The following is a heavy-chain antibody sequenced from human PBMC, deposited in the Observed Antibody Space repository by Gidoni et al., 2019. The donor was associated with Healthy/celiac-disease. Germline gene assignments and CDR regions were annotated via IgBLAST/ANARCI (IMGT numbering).Heavy chain of an antibody. Sequence: QVQLQESGPGLVKPSETLSLTCTVSGGSISRYYWSWIRQPPGKGLEWIGYIYYSGSPNYNPSLKSRVTISVDTSKNQFSLKLSSVTAADTAVYYCARQGRNYGDYYFDYWGQGTLVTVSS. J-gene: IGHJ4*02. CDR3: ARQGRNYGDYYFDY. D-gene: IGHD4-17*01. CDR1: GGSISRYY. V-gene: IGHV4-59*08. CDR2: IYYSGSP.